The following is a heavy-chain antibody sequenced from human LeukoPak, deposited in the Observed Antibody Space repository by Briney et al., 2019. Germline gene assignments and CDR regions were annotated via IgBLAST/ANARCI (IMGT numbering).Heavy chain of an antibody. J-gene: IGHJ2*01. CDR3: ARTRTYYDFWSGQRYFDL. Sequence: TSETLSLTCTVSGGSITSSSYYWGWIRQPPGKGLEWIGYIYYSGSTNYNPSLKSRVTISVDTSKNQFSRKLSSVTAADTAVYYCARTRTYYDFWSGQRYFDLWGRGTLVTVSS. D-gene: IGHD3-3*01. CDR2: IYYSGST. CDR1: GGSITSSSYY. V-gene: IGHV4-61*05.